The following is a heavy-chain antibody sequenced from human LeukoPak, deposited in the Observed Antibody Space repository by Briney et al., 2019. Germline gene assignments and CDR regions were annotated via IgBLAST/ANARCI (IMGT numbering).Heavy chain of an antibody. J-gene: IGHJ5*02. Sequence: GASVKVSCKASGYTFTSYGISWVRQAPGQGLEWMGWISAYNGNTNYAQKLQGRVTMTTDTSTSTAYMELRSLRSDDTAVYYCARAYYYGSGSYYNVIWWFDPWGQGTLVTVSS. D-gene: IGHD3-10*01. CDR1: GYTFTSYG. CDR3: ARAYYYGSGSYYNVIWWFDP. V-gene: IGHV1-18*01. CDR2: ISAYNGNT.